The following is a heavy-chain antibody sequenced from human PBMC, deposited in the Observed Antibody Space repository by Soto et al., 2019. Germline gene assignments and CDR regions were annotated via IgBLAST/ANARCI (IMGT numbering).Heavy chain of an antibody. D-gene: IGHD5-18*01. V-gene: IGHV1-69*01. CDR3: ARDIVDTAMADPTHPYYYYYGMDV. Sequence: QVQLVQSGAEVKKPGSSVKVSCKASGGTFSSYAISWVRQAPGQGLGWMGGIIPIFGTANYAQKFQGRVTITADESTSTAYMELSSLRSEDTAVYYCARDIVDTAMADPTHPYYYYYGMDVWGQGTTVTVSS. J-gene: IGHJ6*02. CDR1: GGTFSSYA. CDR2: IIPIFGTA.